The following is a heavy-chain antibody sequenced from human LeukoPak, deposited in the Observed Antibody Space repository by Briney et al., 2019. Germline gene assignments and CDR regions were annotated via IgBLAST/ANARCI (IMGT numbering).Heavy chain of an antibody. J-gene: IGHJ4*02. Sequence: GGSLRLSCVVSGFTFSSYWMNGVRQAPGKGLEWVANIKPDGSEKFYVDSVKGRFTVSRDNAKNSLYLQMNSLRAEDTALYYCARGASYWGQGTLVTVSS. CDR3: ARGASY. CDR1: GFTFSSYW. V-gene: IGHV3-7*04. CDR2: IKPDGSEK.